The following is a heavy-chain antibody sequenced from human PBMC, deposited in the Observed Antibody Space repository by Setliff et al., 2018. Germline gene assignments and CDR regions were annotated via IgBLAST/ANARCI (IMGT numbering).Heavy chain of an antibody. CDR3: ARALITMIVVGAFDI. V-gene: IGHV1-69*10. Sequence: ASVKVSCKASGGTFSSYAISWVRQAPGQGLEWMGGIIPILGIANYAQRFQGRVTITADKSTSTAYMELSSLRSEDTAVYYCARALITMIVVGAFDIWGQGTMVTVSS. CDR1: GGTFSSYA. J-gene: IGHJ3*02. D-gene: IGHD3-22*01. CDR2: IIPILGIA.